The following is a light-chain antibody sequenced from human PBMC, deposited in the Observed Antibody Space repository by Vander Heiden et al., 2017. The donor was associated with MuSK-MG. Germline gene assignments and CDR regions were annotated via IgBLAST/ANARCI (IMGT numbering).Light chain of an antibody. V-gene: IGKV3-11*01. J-gene: IGKJ1*01. CDR3: QQRDSLWT. CDR1: QTVGTY. CDR2: DAS. Sequence: EIVLTQSPATLSLSPGERATLSCRTSQTVGTYLAWYQQKPGQAPRLLIYDASDRANGIPDRFSGSGSGTDFSLTISSLEPEDFAVCYWQQRDSLWTFGQGTKVEIK.